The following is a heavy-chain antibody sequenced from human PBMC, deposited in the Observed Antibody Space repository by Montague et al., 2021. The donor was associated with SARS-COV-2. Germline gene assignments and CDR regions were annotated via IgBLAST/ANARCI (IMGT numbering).Heavy chain of an antibody. CDR2: IYYSGST. CDR3: ARRGDYGGPRFDY. J-gene: IGHJ4*02. D-gene: IGHD4-23*01. Sequence: SETLSLTCTVSGGSVSSSTYYWGWIRQPPGKGLVWIGSIYYSGSTHYYPSLQSRVTISVATSKNQFSLKLISVTAADTAVYYCARRGDYGGPRFDYWGQGTLVSVSS. V-gene: IGHV4-39*01. CDR1: GGSVSSSTYY.